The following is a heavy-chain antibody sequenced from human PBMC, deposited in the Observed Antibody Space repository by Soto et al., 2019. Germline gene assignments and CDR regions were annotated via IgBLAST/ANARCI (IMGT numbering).Heavy chain of an antibody. CDR1: GFTFSSYG. V-gene: IGHV3-33*01. CDR3: ARSGLVRYYYGMDV. D-gene: IGHD3-16*01. J-gene: IGHJ6*02. CDR2: IWYDGSNK. Sequence: QVQLVESGGGVVQPGRSLRLSCAASGFTFSSYGMHWVRQAPGKGLEWLAVIWYDGSNKYYADSVKGRFTISRDNSKNTLYLQMNSLRAEDTAVYYCARSGLVRYYYGMDVWGQGTTVTVSS.